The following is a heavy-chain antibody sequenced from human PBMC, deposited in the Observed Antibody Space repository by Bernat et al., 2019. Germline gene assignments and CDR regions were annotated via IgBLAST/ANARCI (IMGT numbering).Heavy chain of an antibody. CDR3: ARHSGLGSGLFP. Sequence: QLQLQESGPGLVKPSETLSLTCTVSGGSISSSSYYWGWIRQPPGKGLEWIGSIYYSGSTYYNPSLKSRVTISVDTSQNQFFLRLSSVAAADTAVYYCARHSGLGSGLFPWGQGTLVTVSS. CDR2: IYYSGST. CDR1: GGSISSSSYY. J-gene: IGHJ5*02. V-gene: IGHV4-39*01. D-gene: IGHD3-22*01.